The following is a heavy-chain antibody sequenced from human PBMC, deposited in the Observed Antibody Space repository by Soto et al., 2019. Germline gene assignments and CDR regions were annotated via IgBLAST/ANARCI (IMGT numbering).Heavy chain of an antibody. CDR1: GGSISSSNW. Sequence: QVQLQESGPGLVKPSGTLSLTCAVSGGSISSSNWWSWVRHPPGKGLEWIGEIYHSGSTNYNPSLKSRVTISVDKAKNQFSLKLNSVTAADTAVYYCARAAMGGSSWPFDYWGQGTLVTVSS. J-gene: IGHJ4*02. D-gene: IGHD6-13*01. CDR2: IYHSGST. CDR3: ARAAMGGSSWPFDY. V-gene: IGHV4-4*02.